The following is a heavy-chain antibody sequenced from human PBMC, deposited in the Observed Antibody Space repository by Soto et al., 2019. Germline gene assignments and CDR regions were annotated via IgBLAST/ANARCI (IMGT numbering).Heavy chain of an antibody. D-gene: IGHD2-8*01. CDR1: GFTFSSYA. CDR3: CMPYHSYYYYGMDV. CDR2: ISGSGGST. J-gene: IGHJ6*02. V-gene: IGHV3-23*01. Sequence: GGSLRLSCAASGFTFSSYAMSWVRQAPGKGLEWVSAISGSGGSTYYADSVKGRFTISRDNSKNTLYLQMNSLRAEDTAVYYGCMPYHSYYYYGMDVWGQGTTVTVSS.